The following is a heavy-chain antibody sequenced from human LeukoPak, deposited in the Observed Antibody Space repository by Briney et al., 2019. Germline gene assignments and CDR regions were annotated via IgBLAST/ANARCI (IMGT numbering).Heavy chain of an antibody. CDR1: GFTFASYS. D-gene: IGHD1-1*01. V-gene: IGHV3-21*01. CDR3: ARVSGRLERQSDLDY. J-gene: IGHJ4*02. Sequence: PGGSLRLSCAASGFTFASYSMNWVRQAPGKGLEWVSSISGDSTYIYNAGSVKGRFTISRDNAPASLYLQMISLRADETAVYYCARVSGRLERQSDLDYWGQGTLVIVSS. CDR2: ISGDSTYI.